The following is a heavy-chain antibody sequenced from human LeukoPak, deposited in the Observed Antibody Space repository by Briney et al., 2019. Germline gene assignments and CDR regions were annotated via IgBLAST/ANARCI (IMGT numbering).Heavy chain of an antibody. J-gene: IGHJ6*02. Sequence: PGGSLRLSCAASAFTFGTYAMNWVRQAPGKGLEWVSSISSGGGTTYYADSVKGRFTISRDNSKNTLYLQMNSLRPEDTAMYYCANAVCTTSSCSGFYGMDVWGQGTTVAVSS. CDR1: AFTFGTYA. CDR2: ISSGGGTT. D-gene: IGHD2-2*01. V-gene: IGHV3-23*01. CDR3: ANAVCTTSSCSGFYGMDV.